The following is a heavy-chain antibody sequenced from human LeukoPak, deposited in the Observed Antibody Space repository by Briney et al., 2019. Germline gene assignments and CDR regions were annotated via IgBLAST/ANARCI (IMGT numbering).Heavy chain of an antibody. V-gene: IGHV4-4*07. D-gene: IGHD3-22*01. Sequence: SETLSLTWTVSGGSISSYYWSWIRQPAGKGLEWIGRIYTSGSTNYNPSLKSRVTMSVDTSKNQFSLKLSSVTAADTAVYYCARESYDSSGYPNDYWGQGTLVTVSS. CDR3: ARESYDSSGYPNDY. CDR2: IYTSGST. J-gene: IGHJ4*02. CDR1: GGSISSYY.